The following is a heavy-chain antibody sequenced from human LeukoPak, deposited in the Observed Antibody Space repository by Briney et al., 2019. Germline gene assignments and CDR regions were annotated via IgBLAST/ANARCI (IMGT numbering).Heavy chain of an antibody. V-gene: IGHV3-30*02. CDR2: IRYDGSNK. CDR3: AKEGYYYDSSGYYRYFDY. Sequence: GGSLRLSCAASGFTFSSYGMHWVRQAPGKGLEWVAFIRYDGSNKYYADSVQGRFTITRDNSKNTLYLQMNSLRAEDTVVYYCAKEGYYYDSSGYYRYFDYWGQGTLVTVSS. CDR1: GFTFSSYG. D-gene: IGHD3-22*01. J-gene: IGHJ4*02.